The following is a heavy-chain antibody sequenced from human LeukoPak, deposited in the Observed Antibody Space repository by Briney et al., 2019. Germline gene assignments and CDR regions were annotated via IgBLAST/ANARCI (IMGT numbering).Heavy chain of an antibody. D-gene: IGHD6-13*01. CDR1: GFTFSSYG. V-gene: IGHV3-30*03. J-gene: IGHJ6*03. CDR3: ARGQVVGTGGSWYHYYYMDV. CDR2: ISYDGSNK. Sequence: GRSLRLSCVASGFTFSSYGMHWVRQAPGKGLEGVAVISYDGSNKYHADSVKGRFTISRDNSKKTLYMQMNSLRVEDTAVYYCARGQVVGTGGSWYHYYYMDVWGKGTTVTISS.